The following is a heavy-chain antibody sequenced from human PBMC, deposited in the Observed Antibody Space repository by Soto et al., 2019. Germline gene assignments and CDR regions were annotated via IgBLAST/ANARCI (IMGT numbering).Heavy chain of an antibody. CDR2: ISAYNGNT. V-gene: IGHV1-18*01. Sequence: QVPLVQSGAEVKKPGASVKVSCKASGYTFTSYGISWVRQAPGQGLEWMGWISAYNGNTNYAQKLQGRVTMTTDTSTSTAYMELRSLRSDDTAVYYCARAGYDFWSGYQNYYYYYMDVWGKGTTVTVSS. D-gene: IGHD3-3*01. CDR3: ARAGYDFWSGYQNYYYYYMDV. J-gene: IGHJ6*03. CDR1: GYTFTSYG.